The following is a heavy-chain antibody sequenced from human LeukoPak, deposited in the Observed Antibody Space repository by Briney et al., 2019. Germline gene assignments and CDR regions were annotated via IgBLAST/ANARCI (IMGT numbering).Heavy chain of an antibody. CDR2: ISSRSATI. V-gene: IGHV3-48*01. Sequence: GGSLRLSCAASGFTFSSYSMNWVRQAPGKGLEWVSYISSRSATIYYADSVKGRFTISRDNAKNSLYLQMNSLRAEGTTVYYCARGVRIAVAGYIDYWGQGTLVTVSS. CDR1: GFTFSSYS. J-gene: IGHJ4*02. D-gene: IGHD6-19*01. CDR3: ARGVRIAVAGYIDY.